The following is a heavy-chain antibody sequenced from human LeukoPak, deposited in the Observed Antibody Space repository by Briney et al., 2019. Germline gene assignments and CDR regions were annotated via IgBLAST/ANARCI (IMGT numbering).Heavy chain of an antibody. D-gene: IGHD1-7*01. CDR1: GGSFSGYY. CDR3: ARRGRTGTTHHDAFDL. CDR2: IYYTGNT. V-gene: IGHV4-59*01. Sequence: SETLSLTCAVYGGSFSGYYWSWIRQPPGKGLEWIGYIYYTGNTNYNPSLKSRITISIDTSKNQFSLQLSSVTAADTAVYYCARRGRTGTTHHDAFDLWGQGTMVTVSS. J-gene: IGHJ3*01.